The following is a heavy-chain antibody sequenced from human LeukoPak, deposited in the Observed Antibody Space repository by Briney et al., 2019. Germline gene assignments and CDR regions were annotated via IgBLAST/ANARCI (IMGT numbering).Heavy chain of an antibody. Sequence: SETLSLTCAVYGGSFSGYYWSWIRQPPGKGLEWIGEINHSGSTNYNPSLKSRVTISVDTSKNQFSLKLSSVTAADTAVYYCARLRARDYWGQGTLVTVSS. V-gene: IGHV4-34*01. J-gene: IGHJ4*02. CDR1: GGSFSGYY. CDR2: INHSGST. CDR3: ARLRARDY.